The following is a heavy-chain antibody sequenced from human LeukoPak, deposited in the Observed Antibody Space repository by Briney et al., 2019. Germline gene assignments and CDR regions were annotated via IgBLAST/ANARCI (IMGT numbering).Heavy chain of an antibody. CDR3: AKGLEGILDY. CDR1: GFMFSSYA. Sequence: GGSLRLSCAASGFMFSSYAMSWVRQAPGKGLEWVSAISGSGGSTYYADSVKGRFTISRDNAKNSLYLQMNSLRSEDTAVYYCAKGLEGILDYWGQGTLDTVSS. V-gene: IGHV3-23*01. J-gene: IGHJ4*02. CDR2: ISGSGGST. D-gene: IGHD3-3*01.